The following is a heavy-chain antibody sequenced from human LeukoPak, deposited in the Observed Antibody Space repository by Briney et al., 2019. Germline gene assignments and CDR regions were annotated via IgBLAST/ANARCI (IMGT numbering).Heavy chain of an antibody. CDR3: ARGLGY. CDR2: INHSGST. V-gene: IGHV4-34*01. D-gene: IGHD7-27*01. Sequence: PSETLSLTCAVYGGSFSGYYWSWIRQPPGKGPEWIGEINHSGSTNYNPSLKSRVTISVDTSKNQFSLKLSSVTAADTAVYYCARGLGYWGQGTLVTVSS. J-gene: IGHJ4*02. CDR1: GGSFSGYY.